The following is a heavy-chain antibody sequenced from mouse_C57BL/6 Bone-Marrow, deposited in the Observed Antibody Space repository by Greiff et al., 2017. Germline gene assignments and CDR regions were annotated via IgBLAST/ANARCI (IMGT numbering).Heavy chain of an antibody. CDR1: GFTFSSYG. CDR2: ISSGGSYT. J-gene: IGHJ2*01. CDR3: ATTVVATNDY. D-gene: IGHD1-1*01. V-gene: IGHV5-6*02. Sequence: EVMLVESGGDLVKPGGSLKLSCAASGFTFSSYGMSWVRQTPDKRLEWVATISSGGSYTYYPDSGKGRFTISRDNAKNTLYLQMSSLKSEDTAMYYCATTVVATNDYWGQGTTLTVSS.